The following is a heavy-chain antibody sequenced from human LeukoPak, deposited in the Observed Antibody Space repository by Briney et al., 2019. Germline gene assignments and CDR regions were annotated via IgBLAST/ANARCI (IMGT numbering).Heavy chain of an antibody. CDR3: AGASYDSSGVH. CDR2: IYYSGTT. V-gene: IGHV4-39*07. D-gene: IGHD3-22*01. CDR1: GGSISSSSYY. J-gene: IGHJ4*02. Sequence: SETLSLTCTVSGGSISSSSYYWGWIRQPPGKGLEWIGSIYYSGTTYYNPSLKSRVTISVDTSKNQFSLKLSSVTAADTAVYYCAGASYDSSGVHWGQGTLVTVSS.